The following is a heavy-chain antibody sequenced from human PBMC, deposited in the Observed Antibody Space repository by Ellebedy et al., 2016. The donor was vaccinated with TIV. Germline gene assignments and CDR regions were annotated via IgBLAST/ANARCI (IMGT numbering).Heavy chain of an antibody. CDR2: ISPDSFNT. J-gene: IGHJ4*02. CDR1: GFTFSNHF. Sequence: GESLKISCAASGFTFSNHFMSWVRQAPGKGLEWVSYISPDSFNTNYADSVKGRFTISRDSSKNTLYLQMNSLRAEDTAMYYCARKTDTGTSGDYWGQGTPVTVSS. D-gene: IGHD1-1*01. V-gene: IGHV3-11*03. CDR3: ARKTDTGTSGDY.